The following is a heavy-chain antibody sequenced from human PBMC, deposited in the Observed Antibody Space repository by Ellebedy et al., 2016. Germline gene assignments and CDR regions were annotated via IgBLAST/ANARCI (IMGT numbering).Heavy chain of an antibody. CDR1: GYTFTSYD. D-gene: IGHD3-3*01. V-gene: IGHV1-8*01. CDR3: TRGTWSGC. J-gene: IGHJ4*02. CDR2: MNPDSGNT. Sequence: ASVKVSCKASGYTFTSYDINWVRRVTGQGLEWMGWMNPDSGNTFYAQKFQGRVTMTRDTSISTAYLELSRLRSDDTAVYYCTRGTWSGCWGQGTLVTVSS.